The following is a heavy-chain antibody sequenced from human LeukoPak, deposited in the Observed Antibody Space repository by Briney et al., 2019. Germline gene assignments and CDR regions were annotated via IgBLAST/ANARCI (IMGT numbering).Heavy chain of an antibody. V-gene: IGHV3-23*01. D-gene: IGHD6-6*01. CDR2: ISSSGGST. J-gene: IGHJ4*02. CDR1: GFTFSSYA. Sequence: AGGSLRLSCAASGFTFSSYAMSWVRQAPGKGLEWVSAISSSGGSTYYADSVKGRFTISRDNSKNTLYLQMNSLRAEDTAVYYCAKEPYSSSSPGYFDYWGQGTLVTVSS. CDR3: AKEPYSSSSPGYFDY.